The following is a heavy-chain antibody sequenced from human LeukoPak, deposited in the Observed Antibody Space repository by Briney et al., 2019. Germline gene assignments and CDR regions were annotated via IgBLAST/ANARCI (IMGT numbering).Heavy chain of an antibody. CDR1: GYSFSTYW. J-gene: IGHJ4*02. D-gene: IGHD3/OR15-3a*01. V-gene: IGHV5-51*01. CDR3: ARHLGLRTLDY. Sequence: GESLKISCKGSGYSFSTYWIGWVRQMPGKGLEWMGTIYPDDSDTRYSPSFQGQVTISADRSITTAYLQWSSLNASDTAMYYCARHLGLRTLDYWGQGTLVTVSS. CDR2: IYPDDSDT.